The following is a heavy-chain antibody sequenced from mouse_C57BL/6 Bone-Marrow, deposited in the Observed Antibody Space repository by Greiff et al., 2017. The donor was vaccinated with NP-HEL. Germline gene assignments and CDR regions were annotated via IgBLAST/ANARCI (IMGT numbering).Heavy chain of an antibody. V-gene: IGHV14-3*01. J-gene: IGHJ2*01. Sequence: VQLQQSVAELVRPGASVKLSCTASGFNIKNTYMPWVKQRPEQGLEWIGRIDPANGNTKYAPKFQGKATITADTSSNTAYLQLSSLTSEDTASYYCARDRYFDYWGQGTTLTVSS. CDR1: GFNIKNTY. CDR2: IDPANGNT. CDR3: ARDRYFDY.